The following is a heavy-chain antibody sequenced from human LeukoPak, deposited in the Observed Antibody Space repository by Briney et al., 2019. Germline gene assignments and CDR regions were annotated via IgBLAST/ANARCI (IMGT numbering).Heavy chain of an antibody. CDR3: ARDFSMTIQDNWLDP. D-gene: IGHD2/OR15-2a*01. CDR2: ISAYNGNT. Sequence: ASVKVSCKASGYTFTNYGITWVRQAPGQGLEWMGWISAYNGNTNYAQKLQGRVTMTTDTSTSTAYMELRSLRSDDTAVYYCARDFSMTIQDNWLDPWGQGTLVIVSS. CDR1: GYTFTNYG. J-gene: IGHJ5*02. V-gene: IGHV1-18*01.